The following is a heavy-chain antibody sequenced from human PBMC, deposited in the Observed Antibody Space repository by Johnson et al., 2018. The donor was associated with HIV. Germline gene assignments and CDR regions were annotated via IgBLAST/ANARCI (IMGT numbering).Heavy chain of an antibody. Sequence: MLLVESGGGLVQPGGSLRLSCAASGFTVSSYAMSWVRLNPGKGLEWVSSMRGGGGSAYSSDSVKGRFTISSDTSKNTVDLQMNSLRDVDTAVYYCARLRRQKGGGAFDVWGQGTLVTVSS. D-gene: IGHD4-17*01. J-gene: IGHJ3*01. V-gene: IGHV3-23*04. CDR2: MRGGGGSA. CDR3: ARLRRQKGGGAFDV. CDR1: GFTVSSYA.